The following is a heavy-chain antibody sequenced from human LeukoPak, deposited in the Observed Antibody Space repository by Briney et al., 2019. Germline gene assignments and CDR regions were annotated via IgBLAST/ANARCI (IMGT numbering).Heavy chain of an antibody. CDR3: ARANIGGDY. V-gene: IGHV3-23*01. CDR2: ISGSGGRT. J-gene: IGHJ4*02. CDR1: GFTFSSYA. Sequence: PGGSLRLSCAASGFTFSSYAMSWVRQAPGKGLEWVSGISGSGGRTYYADSVKGRFTISRDNSKNTLYLQMSSLRAEDTAVYYCARANIGGDYWGQGTLVTVSS. D-gene: IGHD1-26*01.